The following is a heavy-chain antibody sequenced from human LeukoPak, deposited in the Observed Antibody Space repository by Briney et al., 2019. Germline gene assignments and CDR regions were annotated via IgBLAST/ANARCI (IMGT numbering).Heavy chain of an antibody. CDR1: GLTFSSYA. D-gene: IGHD5-18*01. V-gene: IGHV3-64*01. CDR3: ARVGDVDTFDY. Sequence: PGGSLRLSCAASGLTFSSYAMHWVRQAPGKGLEYVSAISRNGGSTYYANSVKGRFTISRDNSKNTLYLQMGSLRAEDMAVYYCARVGDVDTFDYWGQGTLVTVSS. J-gene: IGHJ4*02. CDR2: ISRNGGST.